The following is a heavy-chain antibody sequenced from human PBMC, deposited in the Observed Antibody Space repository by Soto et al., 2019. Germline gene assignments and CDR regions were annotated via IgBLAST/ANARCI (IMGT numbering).Heavy chain of an antibody. CDR1: GFTFGEYA. CDR2: IRSKAYGGTT. J-gene: IGHJ4*02. CDR3: TRATNYDILTGLDY. Sequence: GGSLRLSCTASGFTFGEYAMSWFRQAPGKGLEGVGFIRSKAYGGTTEYAASVKGRFTISRDDSKSIAYLQMNSLKTEDTAVYYCTRATNYDILTGLDYWGQGTLVTVSS. V-gene: IGHV3-49*03. D-gene: IGHD3-9*01.